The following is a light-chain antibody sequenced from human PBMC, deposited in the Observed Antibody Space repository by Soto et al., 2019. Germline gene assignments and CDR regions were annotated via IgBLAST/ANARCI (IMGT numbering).Light chain of an antibody. CDR1: GLNIGSNY. V-gene: IGLV1-47*01. Sequence: QSVLTQPHSASGTPGQRVTISCSGGGLNIGSNYVYWYQQLPGTAPKLLIYRNNQRPSGVPDRFFGSKSGTSASLAISGLRSEDEADYYCAAWDDSLSGFVLFGGGTKLTVL. J-gene: IGLJ3*02. CDR2: RNN. CDR3: AAWDDSLSGFVL.